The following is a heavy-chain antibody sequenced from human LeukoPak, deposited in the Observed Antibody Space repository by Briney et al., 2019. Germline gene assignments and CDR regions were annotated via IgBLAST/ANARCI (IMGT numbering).Heavy chain of an antibody. CDR1: GFTFSSYA. CDR3: AKADDFWSGVYYMDV. D-gene: IGHD3-3*01. J-gene: IGHJ6*03. V-gene: IGHV3-23*01. CDR2: ISGSGGST. Sequence: PGGSLRLSCAASGFTFSSYAMSWVRQAPGKGLEWVSAISGSGGSTYYADSVKGRFTISRDNSKNTLYLQMNSLRAEDTAVYYCAKADDFWSGVYYMDVWGKGTTVTVSS.